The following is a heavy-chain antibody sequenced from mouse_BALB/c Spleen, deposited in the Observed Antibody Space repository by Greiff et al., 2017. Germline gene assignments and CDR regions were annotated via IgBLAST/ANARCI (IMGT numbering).Heavy chain of an antibody. Sequence: LVESGGGLVQPGGSLKLSCAASGFTFSSYTMSWVRQTPEKRLEWVAYISNGGGSTYYPDTVKGRFTISRDNAKNTLYLQMSSLKSEDTAMYYCARHRRDYDGYWYFDVWGAGTTVTVSS. J-gene: IGHJ1*01. D-gene: IGHD2-4*01. V-gene: IGHV5-12-2*01. CDR3: ARHRRDYDGYWYFDV. CDR1: GFTFSSYT. CDR2: ISNGGGST.